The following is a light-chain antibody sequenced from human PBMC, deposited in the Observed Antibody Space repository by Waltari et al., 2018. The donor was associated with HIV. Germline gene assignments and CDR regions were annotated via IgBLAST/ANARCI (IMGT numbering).Light chain of an antibody. J-gene: IGKJ2*01. CDR2: SAS. CDR3: QQYNNWPYT. CDR1: QGVNIK. V-gene: IGKV3-15*01. Sequence: EILMTQSPDTLSVSPGETATLSCTASQGVNIKLARYQQQPGQAPRLLIYSASTRATGIPARFSGSGSGTEFTLTITSLQSEDFTIYYCQQYNNWPYTFGQGTKLEI.